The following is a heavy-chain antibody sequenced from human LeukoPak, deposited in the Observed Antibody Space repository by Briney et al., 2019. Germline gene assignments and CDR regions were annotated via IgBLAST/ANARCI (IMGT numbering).Heavy chain of an antibody. CDR2: IYSGGST. Sequence: GGSLRLSCAASGFTVSSNYMSWVRQAPGKGLEWVSVIYSGGSTYYADSVKGRFTISRDNSKNTLYLQMNSLRAEDTAVYYCARRFYSDAANWFDPWGQGTLVTVSS. D-gene: IGHD2/OR15-2a*01. J-gene: IGHJ5*02. CDR3: ARRFYSDAANWFDP. CDR1: GFTVSSNY. V-gene: IGHV3-66*01.